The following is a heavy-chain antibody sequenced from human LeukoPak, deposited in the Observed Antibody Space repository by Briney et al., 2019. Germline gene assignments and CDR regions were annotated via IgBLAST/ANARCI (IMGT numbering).Heavy chain of an antibody. CDR1: GYTFTSYY. Sequence: ASVKVSCKASGYTFTSYYMHWVRHAPGHGLEWVVIINPSGGSTTYAQKFQGRDTMTRDTSTSTVYMELSSLTSEDTAVYYCATGNSGYECFDYWGQGTLVTVSS. CDR2: INPSGGST. D-gene: IGHD5-12*01. V-gene: IGHV1-46*01. J-gene: IGHJ4*02. CDR3: ATGNSGYECFDY.